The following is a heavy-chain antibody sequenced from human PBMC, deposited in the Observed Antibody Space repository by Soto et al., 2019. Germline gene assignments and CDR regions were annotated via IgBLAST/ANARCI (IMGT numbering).Heavy chain of an antibody. CDR2: IERDDDDK. J-gene: IGHJ6*02. D-gene: IGHD1-20*01. CDR1: GFSLTSPGMC. CDR3: ARSIRGPRRFNGMDV. V-gene: IGHV2-70*13. Sequence: ESGPTLVNPTETLTLTCTFSGFSLTSPGMCVSWIRQPPGKALEWLALIERDDDDKYYSTSLKTRLTISKDTRKNQVVLTMANMDPADTGTYYCARSIRGPRRFNGMDVWGQGTKVTVSS.